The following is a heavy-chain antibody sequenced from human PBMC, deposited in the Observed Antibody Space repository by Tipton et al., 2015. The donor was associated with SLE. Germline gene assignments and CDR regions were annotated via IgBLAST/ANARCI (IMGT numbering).Heavy chain of an antibody. CDR1: GDSISSSSYY. J-gene: IGHJ4*02. D-gene: IGHD3-22*01. CDR2: VYYTGNT. CDR3: ARDEYRYDTTGYHLLGHFDF. V-gene: IGHV4-39*07. Sequence: LSLTCIVSGDSISSSSYYWGWIRQPPGKGLEWVGTVYYTGNTFYNPSLKSRVTISVDTSKNQFSLNLSSVTAADTAVYYCARDEYRYDTTGYHLLGHFDFWGQGTLVTVSS.